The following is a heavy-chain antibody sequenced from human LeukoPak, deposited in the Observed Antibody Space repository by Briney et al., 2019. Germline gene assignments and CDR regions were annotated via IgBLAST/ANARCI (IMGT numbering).Heavy chain of an antibody. CDR2: IYTSGST. V-gene: IGHV4-4*07. J-gene: IGHJ3*02. CDR1: GGSISSYY. CDR3: ARDDSSGYYYGNAFDI. Sequence: SETLSLTCTVSGGSISSYYWSWIRQPAGKGLEWIGRIYTSGSTNYNLSLKSRVTMSVDTSKNQFSLKLSSVTAADTAVYYCARDDSSGYYYGNAFDIWGQGTMVTVSS. D-gene: IGHD3-22*01.